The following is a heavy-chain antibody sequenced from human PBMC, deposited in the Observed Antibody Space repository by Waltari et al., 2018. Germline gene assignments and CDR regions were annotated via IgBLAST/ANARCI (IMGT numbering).Heavy chain of an antibody. Sequence: EVQVVASGGGLVQPGESLRLSCAASGFTFSSSWMSWVRQPPGKGLEWVSNIKYDGSEEYYVDSVKGRFTISRDNAKNSLYLQMNSLRVEDTAVYYCARDPERGALDYW. CDR1: GFTFSSSW. CDR2: IKYDGSEE. V-gene: IGHV3-7*01. CDR3: ARDPERGALDY. D-gene: IGHD1-26*01. J-gene: IGHJ4*01.